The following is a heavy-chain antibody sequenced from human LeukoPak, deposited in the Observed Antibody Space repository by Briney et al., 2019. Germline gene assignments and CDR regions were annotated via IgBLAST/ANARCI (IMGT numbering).Heavy chain of an antibody. J-gene: IGHJ4*02. V-gene: IGHV4-39*07. CDR2: FYYSGST. D-gene: IGHD2/OR15-2a*01. Sequence: SETLSLTCTVSVGSISSSTYYWGWIRQPPGKGLEWIGSFYYSGSTDYNPSLTSRVTIFVDTSKNQFSLKLTSVTAADTAVYYCARVSPDRVFDYWGQGTLVTVSS. CDR1: VGSISSSTYY. CDR3: ARVSPDRVFDY.